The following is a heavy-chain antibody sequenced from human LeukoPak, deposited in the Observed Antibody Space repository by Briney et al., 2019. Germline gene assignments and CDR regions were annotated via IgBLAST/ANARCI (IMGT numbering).Heavy chain of an antibody. V-gene: IGHV4-61*02. J-gene: IGHJ4*02. CDR2: MYTSGST. D-gene: IGHD3-16*02. Sequence: SETLSLTCTVSGGSISSGSYYWSWIRQPAGQGLEYIGRMYTSGSTNYNPSLKSRVTISVDTSKNQFSLKLSSVTAADTAVYYCARGGYYDYVWGSYRYVYFDYWGQGTLVTVSS. CDR3: ARGGYYDYVWGSYRYVYFDY. CDR1: GGSISSGSYY.